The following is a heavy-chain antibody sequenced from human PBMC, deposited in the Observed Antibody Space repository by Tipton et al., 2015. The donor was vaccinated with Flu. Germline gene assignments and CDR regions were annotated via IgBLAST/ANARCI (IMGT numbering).Heavy chain of an antibody. CDR2: VFHTGSS. J-gene: IGHJ5*02. D-gene: IGHD4-11*01. Sequence: LRLSCAASGFTVSSNYMSWIRQPPGKGLEWIGNVFHTGSSYYNPSLKSRVTISVDTSKNQFSLNVISVTAADTAVYYCARRDYSNYVSDPKNWFDPWGQGTLVTVSS. CDR1: GFTVSSNY. CDR3: ARRDYSNYVSDPKNWFDP. V-gene: IGHV4-38-2*01.